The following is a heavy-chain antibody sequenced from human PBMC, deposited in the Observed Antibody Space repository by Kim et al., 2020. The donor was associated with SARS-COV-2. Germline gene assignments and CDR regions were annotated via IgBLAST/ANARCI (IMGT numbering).Heavy chain of an antibody. CDR1: GGSFSGYY. V-gene: IGHV4-34*01. J-gene: IGHJ5*02. CDR3: ARSGSSSWYSRYWFDP. D-gene: IGHD6-13*01. Sequence: SETLSLTCAVYGGSFSGYYWSWIRQPPGKGLEWIGEINHSGSTNYNPSLKSRVTISVDTSKNQFSLKLSSVTAADTAVYYCARSGSSSWYSRYWFDPWGQGTLVTVSS. CDR2: INHSGST.